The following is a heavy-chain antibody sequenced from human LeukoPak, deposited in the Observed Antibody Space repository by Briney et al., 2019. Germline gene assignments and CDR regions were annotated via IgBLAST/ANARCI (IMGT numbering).Heavy chain of an antibody. J-gene: IGHJ4*02. CDR3: ARLPVIVGAWSPIDY. Sequence: REASVKVSCKASGYTFTGYYMHWVRQAPGQGLEWRGWINPESGGTNYAQQFQGRVTMTRDTSISTAYMELTSLRSDDTAVYYCARLPVIVGAWSPIDYWGQGTRVTVSS. D-gene: IGHD1-26*01. CDR1: GYTFTGYY. V-gene: IGHV1-2*02. CDR2: INPESGGT.